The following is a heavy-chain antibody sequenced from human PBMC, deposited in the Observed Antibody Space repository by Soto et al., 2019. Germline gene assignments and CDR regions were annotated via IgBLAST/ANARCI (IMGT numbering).Heavy chain of an antibody. D-gene: IGHD2-21*02. CDR1: GGTYTSYA. Sequence: ASVKVSCKASGGTYTSYAMHWVRQAPGQRLEWMGWINAGNGNTKYSQKFQGRVTITRDTSASTAYMELSSLRSEDTAVYYCARSIVVVTALDYWGQGTLVTVSS. J-gene: IGHJ4*02. CDR3: ARSIVVVTALDY. CDR2: INAGNGNT. V-gene: IGHV1-3*01.